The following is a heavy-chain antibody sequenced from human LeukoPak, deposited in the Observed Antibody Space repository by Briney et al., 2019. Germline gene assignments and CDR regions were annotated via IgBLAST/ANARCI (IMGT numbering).Heavy chain of an antibody. D-gene: IGHD1-26*01. CDR1: GSAFSSYG. Sequence: PGGSLRLSCVASGSAFSSYGMHWVRQAPGKGLEWVAVIWHDGSEKFYADSVRGRFTISRDNSKNTLFLQMNSLRAEDTAVYYCAKGSRETDFDYWGQGTLLTVSS. CDR2: IWHDGSEK. CDR3: AKGSRETDFDY. J-gene: IGHJ4*02. V-gene: IGHV3-33*06.